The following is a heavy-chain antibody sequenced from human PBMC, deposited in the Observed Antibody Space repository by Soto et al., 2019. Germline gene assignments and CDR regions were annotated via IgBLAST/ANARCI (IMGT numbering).Heavy chain of an antibody. CDR2: INAGNGNT. CDR1: GYTFTSYA. V-gene: IGHV1-3*01. J-gene: IGHJ4*02. Sequence: ASVKVSCKASGYTFTSYAMHWVRQAPGQRLEWMGWINAGNGNTKYSQKLQGRVTITRDTSASTAYMELSSLRSEDTAVYYCARVLYDFWSGSPSYYFDYWGQGTLVTVSS. CDR3: ARVLYDFWSGSPSYYFDY. D-gene: IGHD3-3*01.